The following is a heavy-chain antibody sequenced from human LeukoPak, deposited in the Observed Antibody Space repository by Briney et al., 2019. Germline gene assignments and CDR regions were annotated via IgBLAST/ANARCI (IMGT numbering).Heavy chain of an antibody. Sequence: GGSLRLSCAASGFTLSSYAMHWVRQAPGKGLEWVAVISYDGSNKYYADSVKGRFTISRDNSKNTLYLQMNSLRAEDTAVYYCARDHSSSSSYYFDYWGQGTLVTVSS. D-gene: IGHD6-6*01. J-gene: IGHJ4*02. CDR1: GFTLSSYA. CDR3: ARDHSSSSSYYFDY. V-gene: IGHV3-30-3*01. CDR2: ISYDGSNK.